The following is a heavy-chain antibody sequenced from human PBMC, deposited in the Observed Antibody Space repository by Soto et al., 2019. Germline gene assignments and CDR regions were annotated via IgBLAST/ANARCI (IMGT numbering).Heavy chain of an antibody. J-gene: IGHJ6*02. CDR3: ARASGVPAAMPLYYGMDV. CDR1: GGTXSSYA. CDR2: IIPIFGTA. V-gene: IGHV1-69*13. D-gene: IGHD2-2*01. Sequence: SVKVSCKASGGTXSSYAISWVRQAPGQGLEWMGGIIPIFGTANYAQKFQGRVTITADESTSTAYMELSSLRSEDTAVYYCARASGVPAAMPLYYGMDVWGQGTTVTVSS.